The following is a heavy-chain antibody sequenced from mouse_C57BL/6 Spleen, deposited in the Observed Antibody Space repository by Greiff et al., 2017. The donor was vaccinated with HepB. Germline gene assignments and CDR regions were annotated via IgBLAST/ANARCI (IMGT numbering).Heavy chain of an antibody. CDR1: GYSITSGYY. CDR2: ISYDGSN. CDR3: GRVYGSSLWFAY. V-gene: IGHV3-6*01. Sequence: EVQRVESGPGLVKPSQSLSLTCSVTGYSITSGYYWNWIRQFPGNKQEWMGYISYDGSNNYNPSLKNRISITRDPSKNQFFLKLNSVTTEDTATYYCGRVYGSSLWFAYWGQGTLVTVSA. D-gene: IGHD1-1*01. J-gene: IGHJ3*01.